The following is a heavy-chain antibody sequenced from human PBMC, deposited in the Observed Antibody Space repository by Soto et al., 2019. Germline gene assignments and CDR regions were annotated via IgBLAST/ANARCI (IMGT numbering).Heavy chain of an antibody. CDR2: ISGSGGST. D-gene: IGHD3-22*01. Sequence: GSLRLSCAASGFTFSSYAMSWVRQAPGKGLEWVSAISGSGGSTYYADSVKGRFTISRDNSKNTLYLQMNSLRAEDTAVYYCAKMSITMIVVVTNFDYWGQGTLVTVSS. CDR3: AKMSITMIVVVTNFDY. CDR1: GFTFSSYA. V-gene: IGHV3-23*01. J-gene: IGHJ4*02.